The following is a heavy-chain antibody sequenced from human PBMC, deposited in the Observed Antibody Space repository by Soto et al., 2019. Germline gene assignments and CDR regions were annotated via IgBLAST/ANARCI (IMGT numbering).Heavy chain of an antibody. CDR3: AHSQRGPRDF. J-gene: IGHJ4*02. V-gene: IGHV2-5*02. CDR2: IYWDDDK. D-gene: IGHD5-12*01. CDR1: GFSLSTTGVA. Sequence: QITLKESGPTLVRPTQTLTLTCTFSGFSLSTTGVAVAWILPPPGEALEWLALIYWDDDKRYNSSLKSRLTITKDTSRDQVVLAMTNMDPIDTATYFCAHSQRGPRDFWGPGILVTVSS.